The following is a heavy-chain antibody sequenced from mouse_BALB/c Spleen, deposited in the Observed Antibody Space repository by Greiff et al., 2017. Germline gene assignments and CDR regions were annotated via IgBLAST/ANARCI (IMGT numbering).Heavy chain of an antibody. CDR3: ARGYYYGSSPYYYAMDY. CDR2: IDPENGNT. J-gene: IGHJ4*01. D-gene: IGHD1-1*01. CDR1: GFNIKDYY. Sequence: EVQLQESGAELVRPGALVKLSCKASGFNIKDYYMHWVKQRPEQGLEWIGWIDPENGNTIYEPKFQGKASITADTSSNTAYLQLSSLTSEDTAVYYCARGYYYGSSPYYYAMDYWGQGTSVTVSS. V-gene: IGHV14-1*02.